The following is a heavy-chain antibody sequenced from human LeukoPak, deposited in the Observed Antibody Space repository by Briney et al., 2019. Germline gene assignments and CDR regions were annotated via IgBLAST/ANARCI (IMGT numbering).Heavy chain of an antibody. J-gene: IGHJ6*04. V-gene: IGHV3-30*02. CDR1: GFTFSSYG. CDR3: AELGITMIGGV. CDR2: IQYDGSYK. D-gene: IGHD3-10*02. Sequence: GGSLRLSCAASGFTFSSYGMYWVRQAPGKGLEWVALIQYDGSYKYYSDSVKGRFTISRDNAKNSLYLQMNSLRAEDTAVYYCAELGITMIGGVWGKGTTVTISS.